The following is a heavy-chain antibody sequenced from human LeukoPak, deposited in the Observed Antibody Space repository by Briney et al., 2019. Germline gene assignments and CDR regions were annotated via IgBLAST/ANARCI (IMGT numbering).Heavy chain of an antibody. CDR2: IYPSGTT. Sequence: PSETLSLTCTVSGASISSSSWSWIRQSAGKGLEWIWRIYPSGTTNYNPSLRSRVTISVDKSKNQFSLNLTSVTAADTAIYYCARDSPRDNIVYYYYMDVWGKGTTVTVSS. CDR1: GASISSSS. J-gene: IGHJ6*03. CDR3: ARDSPRDNIVYYYYMDV. D-gene: IGHD3-16*02. V-gene: IGHV4-4*07.